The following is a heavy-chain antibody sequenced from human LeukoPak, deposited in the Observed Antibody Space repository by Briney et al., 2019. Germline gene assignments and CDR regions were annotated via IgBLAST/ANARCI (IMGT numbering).Heavy chain of an antibody. J-gene: IGHJ4*02. V-gene: IGHV3-30*02. Sequence: GGSLRLSCAASGFTVSSNHMTWVRQAPGKGLEWVAFIHYDGRDKFYPDSMKGRFTISRDDSNNTLFLQMNSLRVDDTAVYYCAQDSLLAVASDWGQGTLVTVSS. CDR3: AQDSLLAVASD. D-gene: IGHD6-19*01. CDR2: IHYDGRDK. CDR1: GFTVSSNH.